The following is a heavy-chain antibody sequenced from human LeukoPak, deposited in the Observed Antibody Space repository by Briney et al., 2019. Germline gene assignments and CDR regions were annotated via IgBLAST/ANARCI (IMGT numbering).Heavy chain of an antibody. J-gene: IGHJ5*02. CDR1: GGSISSSSYY. V-gene: IGHV4-39*07. Sequence: SETLSLTCTVSGGSISSSSYYWGWIRQPPGKGLEWIGSIYYSGSTYYNPSLKSRVTISVDTSKNQFSLKLSSVTAADTAVYYCARDPGYSSSFPTGWFDPWGQGTLVTVSS. CDR2: IYYSGST. CDR3: ARDPGYSSSFPTGWFDP. D-gene: IGHD6-13*01.